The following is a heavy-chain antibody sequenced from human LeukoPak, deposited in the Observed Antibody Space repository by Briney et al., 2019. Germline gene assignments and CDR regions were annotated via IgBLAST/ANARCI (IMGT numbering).Heavy chain of an antibody. Sequence: SETLSVTCTVSGGSISRGGYYWSWIRQHPGKGLEWIGYIYYSGSTYYNPSLKSRVTISVDTSKNQFSLKLSSVTAADTAVYYCARIPLGDSSGYLGFYYFDYWGQGTLVTVSS. V-gene: IGHV4-31*03. J-gene: IGHJ4*02. D-gene: IGHD3-22*01. CDR2: IYYSGST. CDR3: ARIPLGDSSGYLGFYYFDY. CDR1: GGSISRGGYY.